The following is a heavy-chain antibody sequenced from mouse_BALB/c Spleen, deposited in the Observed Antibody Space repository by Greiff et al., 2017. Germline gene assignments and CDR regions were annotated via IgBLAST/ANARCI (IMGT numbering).Heavy chain of an antibody. CDR3: AAYDYDSEAMDY. V-gene: IGHV2-5-1*01. Sequence: QVQLQQSGPSLVQPSQSLSITCTVSGFSLTSYGVHWVRQSPGKGLEWLGVIWRSGSPDYNAAFMSRLSIMKDNTKSQDFFTMNSLHADDTAIYYCAAYDYDSEAMDYWGQGTSVTVSS. CDR2: IWRSGSP. D-gene: IGHD2-4*01. J-gene: IGHJ4*01. CDR1: GFSLTSYG.